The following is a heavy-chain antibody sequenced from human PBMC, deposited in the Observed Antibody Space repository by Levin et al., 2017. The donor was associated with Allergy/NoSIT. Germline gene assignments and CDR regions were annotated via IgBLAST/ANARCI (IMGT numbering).Heavy chain of an antibody. CDR3: ARDFKGVDSQKFFDR. CDR2: ISYTGST. CDR1: GGSVISGSYY. V-gene: IGHV4-61*01. J-gene: IGHJ2*01. D-gene: IGHD3-10*01. Sequence: SETLSLTCNVSGGSVISGSYYWSWIRQPPGKGLEWIGYISYTGSTNYNSSLKSRVTILVDTSKNQFSLELNSVTAADTAVYFCARDFKGVDSQKFFDRWGRGTLVTVSS.